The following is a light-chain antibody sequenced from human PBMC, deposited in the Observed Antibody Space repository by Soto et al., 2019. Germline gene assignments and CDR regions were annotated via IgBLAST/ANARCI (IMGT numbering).Light chain of an antibody. Sequence: QSALTQPASVSGSPGQSITISCSGTRRDVGAYNLVSWYQQPPGKAPQLLIYEVRNRPSGISSRFSGSRSGNTASLTISSRLPEDEADYYCSAYTSRGTLVFGGGTKGTVL. V-gene: IGLV2-14*01. CDR1: RRDVGAYNL. J-gene: IGLJ2*01. CDR3: SAYTSRGTLV. CDR2: EVR.